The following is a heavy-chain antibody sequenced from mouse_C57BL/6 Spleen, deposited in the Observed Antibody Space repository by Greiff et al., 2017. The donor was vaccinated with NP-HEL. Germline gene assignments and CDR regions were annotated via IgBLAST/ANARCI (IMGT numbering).Heavy chain of an antibody. V-gene: IGHV6-3*01. CDR2: IRLKSDNYAT. CDR3: TDGHYGSVLDY. D-gene: IGHD1-1*01. Sequence: EVKVEESGGGLVQPGGSMKLSCVASGFTFSNYWMNWVRQSPEKGLEWVAQIRLKSDNYATEYAGSVKGKFTISRDDSKSSVYLQENTLMSEDTGIYYCTDGHYGSVLDYWGQGTTLTVSS. J-gene: IGHJ2*01. CDR1: GFTFSNYW.